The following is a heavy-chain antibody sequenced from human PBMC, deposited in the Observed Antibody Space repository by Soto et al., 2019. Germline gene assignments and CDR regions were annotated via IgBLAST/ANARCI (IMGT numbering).Heavy chain of an antibody. Sequence: GGSLRLSCEASGFTFSRGRMNWVRQVPGKGLEWVASISSASSETWYADSVKGRFIISRDNAQNSRFLQMNTLRPEDSAIYYCARVAYSGPGPQVTVSS. CDR2: ISSASSET. J-gene: IGHJ4*02. CDR1: GFTFSRGR. V-gene: IGHV3-21*01. CDR3: ARVAY.